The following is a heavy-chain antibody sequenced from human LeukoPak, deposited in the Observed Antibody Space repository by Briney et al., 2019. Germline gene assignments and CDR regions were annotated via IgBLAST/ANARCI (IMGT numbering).Heavy chain of an antibody. D-gene: IGHD1-26*01. J-gene: IGHJ4*02. CDR1: GFTLSNYA. CDR3: AKDLTRRSYIFDY. V-gene: IGHV3-21*01. CDR2: ISSSSSYI. Sequence: GGSLRLSCAVSGFTLSNYAMSWVRQAPGKGLEWVSSISSSSSYIYYADSVKGRFTISRDNAKNSLYLQMNSLRAEDTAVYYCAKDLTRRSYIFDYWGQGTLVTVSS.